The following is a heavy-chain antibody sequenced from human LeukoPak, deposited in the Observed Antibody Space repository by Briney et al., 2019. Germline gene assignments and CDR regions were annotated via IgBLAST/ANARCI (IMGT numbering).Heavy chain of an antibody. CDR2: ITSDGSAT. Sequence: GGSLRLSCAVSGFTFSSYWMHWVRQGPGKGLAWVSRITSDGSATDYADSVKGRFTISRDNAKNTLYLHMDSPRAEDTAVYYCARDASPGYFDLWGRGTLVTVSS. CDR3: ARDASPGYFDL. J-gene: IGHJ2*01. V-gene: IGHV3-74*01. D-gene: IGHD2-15*01. CDR1: GFTFSSYW.